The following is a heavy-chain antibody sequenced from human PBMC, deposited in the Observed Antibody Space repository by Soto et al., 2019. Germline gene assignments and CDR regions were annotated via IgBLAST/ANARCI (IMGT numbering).Heavy chain of an antibody. CDR3: ATNYDFWSGYRIDYYGMDV. J-gene: IGHJ6*02. CDR1: GGSISSSSYY. Sequence: SETLSLTCTVSGGSISSSSYYRGWIRQPPGKGLEWIGSIYYSGSTYYNPSLKSRVTISVDTSKNQFSLKLSSVTAADTAVYYCATNYDFWSGYRIDYYGMDVWGQGTTVTVSS. D-gene: IGHD3-3*01. CDR2: IYYSGST. V-gene: IGHV4-39*01.